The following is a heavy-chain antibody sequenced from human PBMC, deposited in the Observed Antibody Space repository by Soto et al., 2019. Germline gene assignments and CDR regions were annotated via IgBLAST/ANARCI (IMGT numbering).Heavy chain of an antibody. CDR3: AKASTYEYVWGSFRYYFNY. D-gene: IGHD3-16*02. CDR1: GLPFSTYA. CDR2: ISGSGDRT. V-gene: IGHV3-23*01. Sequence: GGSLRLSCEASGLPFSTYAMSWVRQAPGKGLEWVSGISGSGDRTRYIDSVKGRFTISRDNFKNTLYLQMNSLRAEDTAVYYCAKASTYEYVWGSFRYYFNYWGQGTLVTVSS. J-gene: IGHJ4*02.